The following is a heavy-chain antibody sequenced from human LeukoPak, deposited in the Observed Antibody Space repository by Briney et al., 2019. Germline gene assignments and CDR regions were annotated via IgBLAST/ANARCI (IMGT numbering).Heavy chain of an antibody. CDR1: GYTFSSYG. CDR2: ISAYNGNT. Sequence: GASVKVSCKSSGYTFSSYGIIWVRQAPGQGLEWMGWISAYNGNTNYAQKLQGRVTMTTDTSRSTAYMELRSLRSDDTAVYYCARDPQVYGDFDNWFDPWGQGTLVTVSS. CDR3: ARDPQVYGDFDNWFDP. J-gene: IGHJ5*02. V-gene: IGHV1-18*01. D-gene: IGHD4-17*01.